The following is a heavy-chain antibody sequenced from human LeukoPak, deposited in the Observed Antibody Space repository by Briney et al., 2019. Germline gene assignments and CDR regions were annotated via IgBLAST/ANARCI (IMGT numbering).Heavy chain of an antibody. D-gene: IGHD4-17*01. CDR2: ISGSGTNT. V-gene: IGHV3-23*01. CDR1: GFTFSSYA. Sequence: QPGGSLRLSCAASGFTFSSYAMSWVRQAPGKGLEWVSAISGSGTNTYYADSVKGRFTISRDNSKNSLYLQMNSLRAEDTAVYYCARDGDDGDYGYYYYYMDVWGKGTTVTVSS. J-gene: IGHJ6*03. CDR3: ARDGDDGDYGYYYYYMDV.